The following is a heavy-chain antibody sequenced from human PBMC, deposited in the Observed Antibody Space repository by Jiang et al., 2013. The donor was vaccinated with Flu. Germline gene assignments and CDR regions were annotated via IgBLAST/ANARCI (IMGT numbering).Heavy chain of an antibody. CDR2: INAGNGDT. V-gene: IGHV1-3*01. D-gene: IGHD3-22*01. Sequence: SGAEVKKPGASVKVSCKASGYTFTSYAIHWVRQAPGQRLEYMGWINAGNGDTKYSQKFQGRVTITRDTSASTAYMELSSLRSEDTAVYYCARDQSRGSGYYGYWGQGTLVTVSS. CDR3: ARDQSRGSGYYGY. J-gene: IGHJ4*02. CDR1: GYTFTSYA.